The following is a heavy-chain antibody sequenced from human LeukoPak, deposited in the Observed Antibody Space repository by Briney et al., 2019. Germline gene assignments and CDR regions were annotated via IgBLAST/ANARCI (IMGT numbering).Heavy chain of an antibody. V-gene: IGHV4-59*01. CDR2: VYYTGTI. CDR3: ARGGSWYKYFDY. D-gene: IGHD6-13*01. Sequence: SETLSLTCTVSGGPISTYYRSWIRQSPGEGLEWIGYVYYTGTINYTPSLTSRVTITVDTSKNQFSLKLTSVTAADTAVYYCARGGSWYKYFDYWGQGTLVTVSS. J-gene: IGHJ4*02. CDR1: GGPISTYY.